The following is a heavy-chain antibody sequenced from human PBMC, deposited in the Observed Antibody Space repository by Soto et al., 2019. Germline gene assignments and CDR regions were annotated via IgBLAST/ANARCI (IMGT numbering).Heavy chain of an antibody. CDR3: ARRGYSYGYLDGGDY. Sequence: EVQLVQSGAEVKKPGESLKISCKGSGYSFTTYWIGWVRQMPGRGLEWMGIIYPGDSETRYSPSFQGQVTISADKSISTAYLQWSSLKASDTAMYYCARRGYSYGYLDGGDYWGQGTLVTVSS. CDR1: GYSFTTYW. CDR2: IYPGDSET. D-gene: IGHD5-18*01. J-gene: IGHJ4*02. V-gene: IGHV5-51*01.